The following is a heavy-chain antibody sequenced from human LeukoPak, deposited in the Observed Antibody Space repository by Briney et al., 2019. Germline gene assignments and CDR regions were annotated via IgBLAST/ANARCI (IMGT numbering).Heavy chain of an antibody. CDR1: GYGLTNFW. Sequence: GESLEISCKVSGYGLTNFWINWVRQMPGKGLEWMGRIDPSDSYSNYNPSFQGHVSLSADKSTTTAYLQWSSLKASDTAIYYCVTDYGDYFDYWGQGTLVIASS. CDR2: IDPSDSYS. D-gene: IGHD4-17*01. J-gene: IGHJ4*02. CDR3: VTDYGDYFDY. V-gene: IGHV5-10-1*01.